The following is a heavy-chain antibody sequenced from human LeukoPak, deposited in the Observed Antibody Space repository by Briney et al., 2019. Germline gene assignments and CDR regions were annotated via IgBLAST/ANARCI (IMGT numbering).Heavy chain of an antibody. V-gene: IGHV1-24*01. CDR2: FDPEDGET. J-gene: IGHJ4*02. CDR3: ATSRVVYSRVDY. Sequence: GASVTVSCKASGYTFTGYYMHWVRQAPGKGLEWMGGFDPEDGETIYAQKFQGRVTMTEDTSTDTAYMELSSLRSEDTAVYYCATSRVVYSRVDYWGQGTLVTVSS. D-gene: IGHD2-15*01. CDR1: GYTFTGYY.